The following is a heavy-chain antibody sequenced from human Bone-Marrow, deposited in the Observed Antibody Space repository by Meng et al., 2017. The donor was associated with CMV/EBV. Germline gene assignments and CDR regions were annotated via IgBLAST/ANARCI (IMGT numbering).Heavy chain of an antibody. Sequence: SKTLSLNLAVYGGSFSGYYWSWIRQPPGKGLEWIGEINHSGSTNYNPSLKSRVTISVDTSKNQFSLKLSSVTAADTAVYYCASGRVVPAADVGYYYYGMDVWGQRTTVTVSS. CDR1: GGSFSGYY. CDR2: INHSGST. D-gene: IGHD2-2*01. V-gene: IGHV4-34*01. CDR3: ASGRVVPAADVGYYYYGMDV. J-gene: IGHJ6*02.